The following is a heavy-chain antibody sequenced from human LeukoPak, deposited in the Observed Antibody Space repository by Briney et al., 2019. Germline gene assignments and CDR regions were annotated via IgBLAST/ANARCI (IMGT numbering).Heavy chain of an antibody. CDR2: IYYSGST. J-gene: IGHJ4*02. CDR1: GGSISSYY. Sequence: SETLSLTCTVSGGSISSYYWSWIRQPPGKGLEWIGYIYYSGSTNYNPSLKSRVTISVDTSKNQFSLKLSSVTAADTAVYYCAREPYDILTGYYRHYSDYWGQGTLVTVSS. D-gene: IGHD3-9*01. V-gene: IGHV4-59*01. CDR3: AREPYDILTGYYRHYSDY.